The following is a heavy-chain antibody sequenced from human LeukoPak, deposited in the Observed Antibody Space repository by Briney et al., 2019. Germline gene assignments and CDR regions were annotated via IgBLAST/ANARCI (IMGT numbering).Heavy chain of an antibody. D-gene: IGHD1-26*01. J-gene: IGHJ4*02. V-gene: IGHV1-18*01. CDR2: IGAYNGDT. CDR1: DYTFSTYR. Sequence: ASVKVSCKASDYTFSTYRITWVRQAPGQGLEWMGWIGAYNGDTNYAQKLQGRVTMTTDTSTNTAYMELRSLRSDDTAVYYCARTRISGTLDYWGQGTLVTVSS. CDR3: ARTRISGTLDY.